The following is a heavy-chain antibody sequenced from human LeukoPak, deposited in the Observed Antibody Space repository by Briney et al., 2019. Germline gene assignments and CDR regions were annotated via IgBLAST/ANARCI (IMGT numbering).Heavy chain of an antibody. V-gene: IGHV4-61*01. CDR2: IYYSGST. CDR3: ARGGGNSGHDAFDI. Sequence: SETLSLTCTVSGGSVSSGSYYWSWIRQPPGKGLEWIGYIYYSGSTNYNPPLKSRVTISVDTSKNQFSLKLSSVTAADTAVYYCARGGGNSGHDAFDIWGQGTMVTVSS. J-gene: IGHJ3*02. D-gene: IGHD4-23*01. CDR1: GGSVSSGSYY.